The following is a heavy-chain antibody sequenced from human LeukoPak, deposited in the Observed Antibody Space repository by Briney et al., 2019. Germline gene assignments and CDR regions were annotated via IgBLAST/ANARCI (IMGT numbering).Heavy chain of an antibody. D-gene: IGHD6-13*01. V-gene: IGHV4-34*01. J-gene: IGHJ5*02. Sequence: SETLSLTCAVYGGSFSGYYWSWIRQPPGKGLEWIGEINHSGSTNYNPSLKSRVTISVDKSKNQFSLKLSSVTAADTAVYYCAREYSSSWSWWFDPWGQGTLVTVSS. CDR2: INHSGST. CDR1: GGSFSGYY. CDR3: AREYSSSWSWWFDP.